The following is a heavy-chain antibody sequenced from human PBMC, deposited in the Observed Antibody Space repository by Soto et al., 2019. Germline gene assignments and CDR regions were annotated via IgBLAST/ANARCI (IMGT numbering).Heavy chain of an antibody. CDR3: ARGSSTTVTTYWFDP. D-gene: IGHD4-17*01. CDR1: GCTFSSYA. CDR2: IIPVFGTA. J-gene: IGHJ5*02. Sequence: GASVKVSCKASGCTFSSYAISCVRQAPGQGLEWMGGIIPVFGTANYAQKFQGRVTITADESTSTAYMELSSLRSEDTAVYYCARGSSTTVTTYWFDPWGQGTLVTVSS. V-gene: IGHV1-69*13.